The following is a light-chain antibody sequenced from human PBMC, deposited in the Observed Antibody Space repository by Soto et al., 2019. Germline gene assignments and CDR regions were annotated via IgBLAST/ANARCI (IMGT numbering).Light chain of an antibody. CDR3: QQYNNWPRT. V-gene: IGKV3-15*01. CDR1: QRVSSN. CDR2: GAS. Sequence: EIVMTQSPATLSVSPGERATLSCRASQRVSSNLAWYQQKPGQAPRLLIYGASTRATGIPARFSGSGSGTEFTLTISSLQSEDFVVYSCQQYNNWPRTFGQGTKLEIK. J-gene: IGKJ2*01.